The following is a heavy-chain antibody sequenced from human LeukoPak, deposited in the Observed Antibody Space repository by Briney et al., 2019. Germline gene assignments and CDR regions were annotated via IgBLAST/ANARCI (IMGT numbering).Heavy chain of an antibody. CDR1: GFTFSSYA. J-gene: IGHJ4*02. Sequence: GGSLRLSCAASGFTFSSYAMSWVRQAPGKGLEWVSAISGSGGSTYYADSVKGRLTISRDNSKNTLYLQMNSLRAEDTAVYYCAKDSTDYYDSSGFDYWGRGTLVTVSS. D-gene: IGHD3-22*01. CDR3: AKDSTDYYDSSGFDY. V-gene: IGHV3-23*01. CDR2: ISGSGGST.